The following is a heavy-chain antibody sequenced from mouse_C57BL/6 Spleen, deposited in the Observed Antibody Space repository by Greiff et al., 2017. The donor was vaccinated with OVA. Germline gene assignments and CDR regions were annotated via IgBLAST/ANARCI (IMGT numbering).Heavy chain of an antibody. CDR2: IDPSDSYT. J-gene: IGHJ2*01. V-gene: IGHV1-59*01. CDR3: ASITTVVASDFDD. D-gene: IGHD1-1*01. CDR1: GYTFTSYW. Sequence: VQLQQPGAELVRPGTSVKLSCKASGYTFTSYWMHWVKQRPGQGLEWIGVIDPSDSYTNYNQKFKGKATLTVDTSSSTAYMQLSSLTSEDSAVYYCASITTVVASDFDDWGQGTTLTVSS.